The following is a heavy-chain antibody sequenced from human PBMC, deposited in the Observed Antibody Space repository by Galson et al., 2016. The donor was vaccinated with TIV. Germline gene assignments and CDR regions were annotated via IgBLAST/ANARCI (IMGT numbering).Heavy chain of an antibody. V-gene: IGHV3-66*02. CDR1: GFIVSGNY. J-gene: IGHJ6*02. Sequence: SLRLSCAASGFIVSGNYINWVRQAPGKGLEWVSVLYRGDGTQYADSVRGRFTVSRDTSKNTVYLQVNSLTIDDTGVYYCARDRRYCGNECYLQYYYGLDVWGQGTTVTVSS. D-gene: IGHD2-21*01. CDR3: ARDRRYCGNECYLQYYYGLDV. CDR2: LYRGDGT.